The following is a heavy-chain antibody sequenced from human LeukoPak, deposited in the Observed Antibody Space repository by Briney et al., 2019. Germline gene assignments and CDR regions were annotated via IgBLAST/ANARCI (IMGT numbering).Heavy chain of an antibody. CDR3: ARDRDSSGYYYV. CDR2: IYSGGST. CDR1: GFTVSSNY. Sequence: GGSLRLSCAASGFTVSSNYMSRVRQAPGGGREWVAVIYSGGSTYYADSVKGRFTISRDNSKNTLYLQMNSLRAEDTAVYYCARDRDSSGYYYVWGQGPLVTVSS. J-gene: IGHJ4*02. D-gene: IGHD3-22*01. V-gene: IGHV3-53*01.